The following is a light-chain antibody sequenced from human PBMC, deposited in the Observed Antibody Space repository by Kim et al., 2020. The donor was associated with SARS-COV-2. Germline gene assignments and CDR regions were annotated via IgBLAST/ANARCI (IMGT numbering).Light chain of an antibody. CDR1: QGVSSY. Sequence: LSLSPGERATLSGRASQGVSSYLAWYQQKPGQAPRLLIYDASNRATGIPARFSGSGSGTDFTLTISSLEPEDFAVYYCQQRSNWYTFGQGTKLEI. V-gene: IGKV3-11*01. J-gene: IGKJ2*01. CDR3: QQRSNWYT. CDR2: DAS.